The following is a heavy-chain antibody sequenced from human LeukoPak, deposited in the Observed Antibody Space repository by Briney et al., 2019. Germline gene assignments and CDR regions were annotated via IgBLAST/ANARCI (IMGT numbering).Heavy chain of an antibody. V-gene: IGHV3-30*02. J-gene: IGHJ4*02. CDR3: AKDNEIGFYSSSWYYFDY. D-gene: IGHD6-13*01. CDR1: GFTFSSYG. CDR2: IRYDGSNK. Sequence: GGSLRLSCAASGFTFSSYGMHWVHQAPGKGLEWVAFIRYDGSNKYYADSVKGRFTISRDNSKNTLYLQMNSLRAEDTAVYYCAKDNEIGFYSSSWYYFDYWGQGTLVTVSS.